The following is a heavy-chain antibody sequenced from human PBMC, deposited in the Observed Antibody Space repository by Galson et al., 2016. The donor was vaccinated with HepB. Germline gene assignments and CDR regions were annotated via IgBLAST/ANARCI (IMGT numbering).Heavy chain of an antibody. D-gene: IGHD2-8*02. Sequence: SLRLSCAASGFTVSNYYMSWVRQAPGKGLEWVSVIFYGGTTYYADSVEGRFTISRADSMNTLYLQMNSLTAEDTAVYFCARTSYRECTGTRCVNFRYYYYYMDVWGKGTTVTVSS. V-gene: IGHV3-53*01. CDR3: ARTSYRECTGTRCVNFRYYYYYMDV. CDR1: GFTVSNYY. J-gene: IGHJ6*03. CDR2: IFYGGTT.